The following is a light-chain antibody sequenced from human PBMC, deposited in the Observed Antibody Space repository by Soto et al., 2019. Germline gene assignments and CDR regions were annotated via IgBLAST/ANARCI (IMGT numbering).Light chain of an antibody. Sequence: DVVMTQSPLSLPVTLGQPASISCRSSQSLVYSDGYAYLNWFQQRPGQSPRRLIYKASNRDSGVPDRLSGSGSGSDFTLQIDRVEAEDVGIYYCMQGTHWPPTFGRGTRVEIK. CDR3: MQGTHWPPT. J-gene: IGKJ1*01. CDR2: KAS. V-gene: IGKV2-30*01. CDR1: QSLVYSDGYAY.